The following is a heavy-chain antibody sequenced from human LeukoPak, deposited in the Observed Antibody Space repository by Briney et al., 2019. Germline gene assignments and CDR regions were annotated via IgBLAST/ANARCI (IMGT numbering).Heavy chain of an antibody. CDR2: INSDGSTI. CDR3: AKTLYGSGSDTFDY. Sequence: GGSLRLSCAASGFTFSSNWMNWVRQAPGGGLMWVSHINSDGSTIRYADSVKGRFTISRDNSKNTLYLQMNSLRAEDTAVYYCAKTLYGSGSDTFDYWGQGALVTVSS. D-gene: IGHD3-10*01. CDR1: GFTFSSNW. V-gene: IGHV3-74*01. J-gene: IGHJ4*02.